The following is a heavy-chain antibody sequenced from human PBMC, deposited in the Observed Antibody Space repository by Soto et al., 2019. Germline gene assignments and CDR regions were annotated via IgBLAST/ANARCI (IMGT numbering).Heavy chain of an antibody. CDR1: GESFSGYY. CDR2: INHSGST. J-gene: IGHJ4*02. D-gene: IGHD6-19*01. Sequence: SETLSLTGAVYGESFSGYYWSWIRQPPGKGLEWIGEINHSGSTNYNPSLKSRVTISVDTSKNQFSLKLSSVTAADTAVYYCARARLGGGSGWFYGYYFDYWGQGTLVTVSS. V-gene: IGHV4-34*01. CDR3: ARARLGGGSGWFYGYYFDY.